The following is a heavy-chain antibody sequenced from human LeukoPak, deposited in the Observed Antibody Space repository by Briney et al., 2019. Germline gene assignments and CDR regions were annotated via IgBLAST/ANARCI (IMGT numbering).Heavy chain of an antibody. D-gene: IGHD1-14*01. J-gene: IGHJ4*02. CDR2: VNGDGSDP. CDR3: ATYTRPKPH. V-gene: IGHV3-74*01. Sequence: GGPLRLSCTASGFTFSTYAMHWLRQAPGKALAWVSRVNGDGSDPTYAHSVKGRFTIPRDNAKNTLYVEMHSVRPEDTAVYYYATYTRPKPHWGQGNLVTVST. CDR1: GFTFSTYA.